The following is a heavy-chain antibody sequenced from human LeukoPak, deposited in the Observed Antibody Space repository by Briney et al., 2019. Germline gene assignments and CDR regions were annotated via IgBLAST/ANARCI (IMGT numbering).Heavy chain of an antibody. V-gene: IGHV4-61*02. D-gene: IGHD1-7*01. Sequence: SQTLSLTCSLSGDFITSDTYSWSWIRQPAGMQLEWIGRIYTTGTTNYNPSLRSRVTMSIDTSKNQFSLKLNSVTAADTAVYYCARSWYNGDYHGAFNMWDEGTMVTVTS. J-gene: IGHJ3*02. CDR1: GDFITSDTYS. CDR3: ARSWYNGDYHGAFNM. CDR2: IYTTGTT.